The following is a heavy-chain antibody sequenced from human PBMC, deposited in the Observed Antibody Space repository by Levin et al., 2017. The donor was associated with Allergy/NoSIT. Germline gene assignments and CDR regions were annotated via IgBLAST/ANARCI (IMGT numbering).Heavy chain of an antibody. CDR3: ARRGVRGTYYFDN. J-gene: IGHJ4*02. CDR1: GDSISSSSYY. CDR2: FYYSGST. V-gene: IGHV4-39*01. Sequence: PSETLSLTCSVSGDSISSSSYYWGWIRQPPGKGLEWIGSFYYSGSTYYNPSLKSRVTISVDTSKNQFSLKLSSVTAADTAVYYCARRGVRGTYYFDNWGQGTLVTVSS. D-gene: IGHD3-10*01.